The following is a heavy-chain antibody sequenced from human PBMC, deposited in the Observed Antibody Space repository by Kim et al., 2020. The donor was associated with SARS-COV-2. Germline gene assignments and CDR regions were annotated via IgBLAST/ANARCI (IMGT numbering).Heavy chain of an antibody. CDR3: AREGGIANSQTSQRYYYYYYGMDV. J-gene: IGHJ6*02. CDR2: IYSGGST. Sequence: GGSLRLSCAASGFTVSSNYMSWVRQAPGKGLEWVSVIYSGGSTYYADSVKGRFTISRDNSKNTLYLQMNSLRAEDTAVYYCAREGGIANSQTSQRYYYYYYGMDVWGQGTTVTVSS. D-gene: IGHD6-13*01. V-gene: IGHV3-66*01. CDR1: GFTVSSNY.